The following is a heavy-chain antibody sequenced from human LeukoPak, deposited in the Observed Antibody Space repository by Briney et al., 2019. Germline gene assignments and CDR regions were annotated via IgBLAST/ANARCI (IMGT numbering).Heavy chain of an antibody. CDR3: ARPQLGGWYVDY. CDR1: GYTSTIYG. J-gene: IGHJ4*02. CDR2: ISAYNGNT. Sequence: ASVKVSCKASGYTSTIYGISWVRQAPGQGLEWMGWISAYNGNTNYAQKLQGRVTMTTDTSTSTAYMELRSLRSDDTAVYYCARPQLGGWYVDYWGQGTLVTVSS. V-gene: IGHV1-18*01. D-gene: IGHD6-19*01.